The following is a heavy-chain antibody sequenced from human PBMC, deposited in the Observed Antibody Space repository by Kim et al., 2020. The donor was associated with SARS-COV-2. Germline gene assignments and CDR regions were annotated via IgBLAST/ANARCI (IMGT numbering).Heavy chain of an antibody. CDR3: VKDLVGDLT. Sequence: GARTNTADSVKGRLTISRDNSKNTWLLHMSSLRAEDTAVYFCVKDLVGDLTWGQGTLVTVSS. D-gene: IGHD1-26*01. V-gene: IGHV3-23*01. CDR2: GART. J-gene: IGHJ5*02.